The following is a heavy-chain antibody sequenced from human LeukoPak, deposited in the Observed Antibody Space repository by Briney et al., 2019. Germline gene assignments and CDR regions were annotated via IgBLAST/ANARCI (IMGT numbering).Heavy chain of an antibody. CDR1: GGSFSGYH. CDR3: ATTPYGSGSYYLTEYFDY. CDR2: INHSGST. Sequence: SETLSLTCAVYGGSFSGYHWSWIRQPPGKGLEWIGEINHSGSTNYNPSLKSRVTISVDTSKNQFSLKLSSVTAADTAVYYCATTPYGSGSYYLTEYFDYWGQGTLVIVSS. D-gene: IGHD3-10*01. J-gene: IGHJ4*02. V-gene: IGHV4-34*01.